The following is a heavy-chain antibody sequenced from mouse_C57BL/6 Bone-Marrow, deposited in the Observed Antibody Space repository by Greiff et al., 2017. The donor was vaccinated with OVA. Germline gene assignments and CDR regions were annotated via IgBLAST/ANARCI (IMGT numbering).Heavy chain of an antibody. D-gene: IGHD4-1*01. CDR1: GYTFTDYE. CDR2: IDPETGGT. J-gene: IGHJ3*01. CDR3: TRGGTGPWFAY. Sequence: VKLMESGAELVRPGASVTLSCKASGYTFTDYEMHWVKQTPVHGLEWIGAIDPETGGTAYNQKFKGKAILTADKSSSTAYMELRSLTSEDSAVYYCTRGGTGPWFAYWGQGTLVTVSA. V-gene: IGHV1-15*01.